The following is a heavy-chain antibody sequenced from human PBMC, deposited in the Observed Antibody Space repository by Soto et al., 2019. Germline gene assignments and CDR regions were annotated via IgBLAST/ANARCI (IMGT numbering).Heavy chain of an antibody. CDR1: RFTFSGYG. CDR2: ISGSGSST. J-gene: IGHJ4*02. Sequence: GGSLRLSCAASRFTFSGYGMSWVRQAPGKGLEWVSAISGSGSSTYYADSVKGRFTISRDNSKNTLYLQMNSLRAEDTAKYYFAKSLYFGDYVKNFDYWGQGTLVTVSS. CDR3: AKSLYFGDYVKNFDY. V-gene: IGHV3-23*01. D-gene: IGHD4-17*01.